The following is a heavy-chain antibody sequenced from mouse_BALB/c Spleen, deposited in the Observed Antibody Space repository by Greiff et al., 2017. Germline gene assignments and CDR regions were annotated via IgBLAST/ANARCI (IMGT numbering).Heavy chain of an antibody. V-gene: IGHV1S81*02. D-gene: IGHD2-14*01. J-gene: IGHJ4*01. CDR3: TRRGSYYRCGGAYPSYAMDY. CDR1: GYTFTSYY. Sequence: VQLQQSGAELVKPGASVKLSCKASGYTFTSYYMYWVKQRPGQGLEWIGEINPSNGGTNFNEKFKSKATLTVDKSSSTAYMQLSSLTSEDSAVHYCTRRGSYYRCGGAYPSYAMDYWGQGTSVTVSS. CDR2: INPSNGGT.